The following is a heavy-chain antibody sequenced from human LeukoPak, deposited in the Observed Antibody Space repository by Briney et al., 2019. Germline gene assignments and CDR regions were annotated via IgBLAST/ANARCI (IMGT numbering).Heavy chain of an antibody. CDR3: VRDWNGDYFDY. V-gene: IGHV4-61*02. CDR1: GDSISSGRYY. Sequence: SQTLSLTCTVSGDSISSGRYYWTWLRQPPGKALGWIGRIHTSGDTNYSPSLKSRVTISRDTSKNQFSLRLTSVAAADTAVYYCVRDWNGDYFDYWGQGTLVSVSS. D-gene: IGHD1-1*01. J-gene: IGHJ4*02. CDR2: IHTSGDT.